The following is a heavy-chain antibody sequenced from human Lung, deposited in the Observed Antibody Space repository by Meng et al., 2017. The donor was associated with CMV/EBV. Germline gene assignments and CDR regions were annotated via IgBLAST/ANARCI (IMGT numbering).Heavy chain of an antibody. Sequence: GGSLRLXCAASGFTFSRYGMDWVRQGPGKGLEWVTFIENDGSSKYYADSVKGRFTISRDNFKNTAHLQINSLRAEDTALYYCVKFFRWDQPDDAFDIWGHGTMVTVSS. J-gene: IGHJ3*02. CDR1: GFTFSRYG. D-gene: IGHD1-26*01. CDR2: IENDGSSK. V-gene: IGHV3-30*02. CDR3: VKFFRWDQPDDAFDI.